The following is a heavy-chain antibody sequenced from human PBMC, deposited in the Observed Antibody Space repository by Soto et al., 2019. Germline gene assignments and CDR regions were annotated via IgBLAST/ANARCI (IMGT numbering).Heavy chain of an antibody. CDR3: ARCIQGDYYDGMDV. Sequence: QAQLVQSGAEVKKPGASVKVSCKASGYTFYSHSISWVRQAPGQGLEWMGRINGDYGNTQYAQKFRARVTMTTDTSTTTVYMELTNLRSDDTAVYYCARCIQGDYYDGMDVWGQGTTVTVSS. CDR1: GYTFYSHS. D-gene: IGHD5-18*01. J-gene: IGHJ6*02. V-gene: IGHV1-18*01. CDR2: INGDYGNT.